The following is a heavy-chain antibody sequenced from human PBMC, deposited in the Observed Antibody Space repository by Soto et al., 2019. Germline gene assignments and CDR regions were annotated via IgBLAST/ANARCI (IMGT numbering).Heavy chain of an antibody. V-gene: IGHV3-30*02. J-gene: IGHJ4*02. Sequence: QVQLVEFGGGVVQPGGSLSLSCAASGFRFSGHGMHWVRQAPGKGLEWVAFIGFDGTKKDYIDSVKGRFTVSRDNSRKAVVGEMNILRAEDMDVYFGASCTKTGSDTQGLFESWGQGILVTVSS. D-gene: IGHD3-10*01. CDR1: GFRFSGHG. CDR3: ASCTKTGSDTQGLFES. CDR2: IGFDGTKK.